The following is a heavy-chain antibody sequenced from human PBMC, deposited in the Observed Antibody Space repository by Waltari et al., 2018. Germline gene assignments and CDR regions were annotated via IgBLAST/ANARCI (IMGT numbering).Heavy chain of an antibody. D-gene: IGHD7-27*01. Sequence: EQLVESGGGVVQPGTSLRLSCSASGFSFSTSGMPWVRQAPGKGLEWVSRIKSDGSDSDYAHSVKGRFTISLDNDKDTLYLQMNSLRAEDTAVYYCARDNWGPAYWGQGTLVTVPS. J-gene: IGHJ4*02. CDR2: IKSDGSDS. CDR1: GFSFSTSG. V-gene: IGHV3-74*01. CDR3: ARDNWGPAY.